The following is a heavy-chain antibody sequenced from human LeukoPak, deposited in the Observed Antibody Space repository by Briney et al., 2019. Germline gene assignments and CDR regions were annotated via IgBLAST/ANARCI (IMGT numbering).Heavy chain of an antibody. Sequence: SETLSLTCTASGGSISSYYWSWIRQPPGKGLEWIGYIYYSGSTNYNPSLKSRVTISVDTSKNQFSLKLSSVTAADTAVYYCARDLTLWFGEENWFDPWGQGTLVTVSS. J-gene: IGHJ5*02. CDR2: IYYSGST. CDR1: GGSISSYY. D-gene: IGHD3-10*01. V-gene: IGHV4-59*01. CDR3: ARDLTLWFGEENWFDP.